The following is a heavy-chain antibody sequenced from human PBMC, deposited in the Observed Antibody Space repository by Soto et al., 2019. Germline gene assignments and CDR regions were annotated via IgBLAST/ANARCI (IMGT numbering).Heavy chain of an antibody. Sequence: PGGSLRLSCAASGFTFSSYGMHWVRQAPGKGLEWVAVISYDGSNKYYADSVKGRFTISRDNSKNTLFLQMNSLRAEDTAVYYCAKIPDYYDSSGHLQEYGMDVWGQGTTVTV. J-gene: IGHJ6*02. CDR3: AKIPDYYDSSGHLQEYGMDV. CDR2: ISYDGSNK. CDR1: GFTFSSYG. D-gene: IGHD3-22*01. V-gene: IGHV3-30*18.